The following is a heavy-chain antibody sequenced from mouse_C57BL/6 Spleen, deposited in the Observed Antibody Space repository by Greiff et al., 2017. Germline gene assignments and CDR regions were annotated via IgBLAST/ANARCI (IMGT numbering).Heavy chain of an antibody. Sequence: VQLQQSGAELVRPGASVKLSCTASGFNIKAYYMHWMKQKPEQGLEWIGRFDPEDGDTEYAPKFQGKATMTADTSSNTVYLQRISLTSEATAFCYCTTGGYSWFAYWGQGTLVTVSA. CDR2: FDPEDGDT. CDR1: GFNIKAYY. CDR3: TTGGYSWFAY. J-gene: IGHJ3*01. D-gene: IGHD2-3*01. V-gene: IGHV14-1*01.